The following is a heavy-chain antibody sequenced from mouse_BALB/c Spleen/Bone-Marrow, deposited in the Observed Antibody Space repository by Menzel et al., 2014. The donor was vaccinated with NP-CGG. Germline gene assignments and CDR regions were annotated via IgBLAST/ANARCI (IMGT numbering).Heavy chain of an antibody. V-gene: IGHV1-26*01. CDR2: VTPHNGGT. J-gene: IGHJ2*01. CDR3: ARRERTGMNY. Sequence: VQLQQSGPELVKPGASVKMSCKASGYTFTDYYMDWVKQSHGESFERIGRVTPHNGGTTYNQKFKDKATLTVDKSSSTAYMQLSSPTSEDSAVYYCARRERTGMNYWGQGTTLTVSS. CDR1: GYTFTDYY. D-gene: IGHD4-1*01.